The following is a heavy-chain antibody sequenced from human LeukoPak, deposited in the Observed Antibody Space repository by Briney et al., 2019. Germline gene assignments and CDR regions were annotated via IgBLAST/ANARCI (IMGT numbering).Heavy chain of an antibody. CDR3: ARGGQLAVPDPFDS. CDR2: LYNSGST. CDR1: GGSISSSIYY. V-gene: IGHV4-39*07. J-gene: IGHJ4*02. Sequence: SETLSLTCTVSGGSISSSIYYWGWIRQPPGKGLEWIGGLYNSGSTYYNPSLKSRVTISVDTSRNQFSLSLISVTAADTAVYYCARGGQLAVPDPFDSWGQGTLVTVSS. D-gene: IGHD6-19*01.